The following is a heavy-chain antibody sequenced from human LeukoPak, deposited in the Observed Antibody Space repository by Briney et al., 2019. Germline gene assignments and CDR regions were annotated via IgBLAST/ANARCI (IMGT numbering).Heavy chain of an antibody. V-gene: IGHV4-39*01. Sequence: PSETLSLTCTVSGGSISSSSYYWGWIRQPPGKGLEWIGSIYYSGSTYYNPSLKSRVTISVDTSKNQFSLKLSSVTAADTAVYYCERHSSSWYYFDYWGQGTLVTVSS. D-gene: IGHD6-13*01. CDR1: GGSISSSSYY. CDR2: IYYSGST. CDR3: ERHSSSWYYFDY. J-gene: IGHJ4*02.